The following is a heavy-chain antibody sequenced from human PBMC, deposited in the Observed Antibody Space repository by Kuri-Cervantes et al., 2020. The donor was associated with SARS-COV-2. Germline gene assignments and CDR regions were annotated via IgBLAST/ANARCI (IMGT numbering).Heavy chain of an antibody. CDR2: IYSGGGT. Sequence: GESLKISCAASGFTVSSNYMSWVRQAPGKGLEWVSVIYSGGGTYYADSVKGRFTISRDNYKNTSYLQMNSLRAEDTAVYYCARRESWKGDFDIWGQGTMVTVSS. V-gene: IGHV3-53*01. J-gene: IGHJ3*02. CDR1: GFTVSSNY. D-gene: IGHD1-1*01. CDR3: ARRESWKGDFDI.